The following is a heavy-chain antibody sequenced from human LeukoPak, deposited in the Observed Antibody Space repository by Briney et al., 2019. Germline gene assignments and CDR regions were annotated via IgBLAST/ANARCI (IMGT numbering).Heavy chain of an antibody. D-gene: IGHD4-23*01. CDR3: TREGGTSFDY. CDR1: GGSISSYY. J-gene: IGHJ4*02. Sequence: TSETLSLTCTVSGGSISSYYWNWIRQPPGKGLEWIGYIYYSGSTNYNPSLKSRVTISVDTSKSQFSLKLSSVTAADTAVYYCTREGGTSFDYWGQGTLVTVSS. CDR2: IYYSGST. V-gene: IGHV4-59*01.